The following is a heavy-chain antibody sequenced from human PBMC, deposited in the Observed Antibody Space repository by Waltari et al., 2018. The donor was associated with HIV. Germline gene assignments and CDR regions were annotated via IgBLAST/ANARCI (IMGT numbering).Heavy chain of an antibody. CDR2: IYSGGST. Sequence: VQLLELGGGLFQPGGSLRLSCEASGFTVSSNYMSWVRQAPGKGLEWVSVIYSGGSTYYADSVKGRFTISRDNSKNTLYLQMNSLRAEDTAVYYCAKGTSLDYWGQGTLVTVSS. D-gene: IGHD2-8*01. CDR1: GFTVSSNY. CDR3: AKGTSLDY. J-gene: IGHJ4*02. V-gene: IGHV3-53*01.